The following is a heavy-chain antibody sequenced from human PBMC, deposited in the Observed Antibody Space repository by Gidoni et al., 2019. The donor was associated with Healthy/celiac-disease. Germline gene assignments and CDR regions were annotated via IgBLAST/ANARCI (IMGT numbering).Heavy chain of an antibody. CDR1: GFTFSSYA. CDR3: ARTGGDHDY. J-gene: IGHJ4*02. Sequence: QVQLVESGGGVVQPGRSLRLSCEASGFTFSSYAMHWVRQSPGKGLEWVAVMSYDGSNKYYADSVKGRFTISRDNSKNTLYLQMNSLRAEDTAVYYCARTGGDHDYWGQGTLVTVSS. V-gene: IGHV3-30*04. CDR2: MSYDGSNK. D-gene: IGHD2-21*01.